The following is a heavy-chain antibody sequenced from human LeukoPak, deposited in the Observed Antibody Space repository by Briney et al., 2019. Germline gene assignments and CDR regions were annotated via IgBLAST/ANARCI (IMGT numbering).Heavy chain of an antibody. J-gene: IGHJ6*03. D-gene: IGHD1-26*01. Sequence: GGSQRLSCAASGFTFSSYAMSWVRQAPGKGLEWVSGISGNAGSTYYGGSVRGRFTISRDNSKNTLYLQMNSLRAEDTAVYYCAKPKEPYYYYYYMDVWGKGTTVTVSS. CDR1: GFTFSSYA. CDR3: AKPKEPYYYYYYMDV. CDR2: ISGNAGST. V-gene: IGHV3-23*01.